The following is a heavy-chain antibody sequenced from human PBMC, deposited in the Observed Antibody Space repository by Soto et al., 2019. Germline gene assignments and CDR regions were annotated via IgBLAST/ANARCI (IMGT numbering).Heavy chain of an antibody. Sequence: QVQLVQSGAEVKKPGSSVKVSCKSSGGTFSSYAISWVRQAPGQGLEWMGGIIPIFGTANYAQKFQGRVTITADESTSTAYMGLSSLRSEDTAVYYCARDRGLCSGGSCYSFLDYWSQGTLVTVSS. D-gene: IGHD2-15*01. J-gene: IGHJ4*02. CDR3: ARDRGLCSGGSCYSFLDY. CDR1: GGTFSSYA. V-gene: IGHV1-69*01. CDR2: IIPIFGTA.